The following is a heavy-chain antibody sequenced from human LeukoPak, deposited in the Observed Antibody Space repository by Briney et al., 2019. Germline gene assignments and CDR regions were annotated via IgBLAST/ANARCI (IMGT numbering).Heavy chain of an antibody. CDR1: GFTFSNYE. CDR2: ISDSGTTI. J-gene: IGHJ4*02. Sequence: NPGGSLRLSCAASGFTFSNYEMNWVRQAPGKGLEWVSYISDSGTTIYYGASVQGRFTISRDNAKKSLYLQMNSLRAEDTAVYYCARVRYFDWLGPFDYWGQGTLVTVSS. D-gene: IGHD3-9*01. V-gene: IGHV3-48*03. CDR3: ARVRYFDWLGPFDY.